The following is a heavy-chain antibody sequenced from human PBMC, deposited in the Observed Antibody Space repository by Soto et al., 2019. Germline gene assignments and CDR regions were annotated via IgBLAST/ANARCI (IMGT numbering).Heavy chain of an antibody. J-gene: IGHJ4*02. V-gene: IGHV3-48*01. D-gene: IGHD3-10*01. Sequence: EVQLVESGGGGVQPGGSLSLSCAASGFDFNIYSMNWVRQAPGKGPEWIAHINSAGGYINYAVSVRGRFTISRDNGRNSLYLHMNSLRVEDTAAYYCVRDSYNSSGTYYHYFDYWGQGTLATVSS. CDR1: GFDFNIYS. CDR3: VRDSYNSSGTYYHYFDY. CDR2: INSAGGYI.